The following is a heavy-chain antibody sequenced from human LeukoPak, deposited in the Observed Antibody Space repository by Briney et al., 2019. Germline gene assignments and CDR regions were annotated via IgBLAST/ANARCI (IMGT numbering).Heavy chain of an antibody. Sequence: PSETLSLTCTVSGGSISSSSYYWGWIRQPPGKGLEWIGSIYHSGSTYYNPSLKSRVTISVDTSKNQFSLKLSSVTAADTAVYYCARVVQSGYYYHVIDYWGQGTLVTVSS. CDR3: ARVVQSGYYYHVIDY. D-gene: IGHD3-22*01. CDR1: GGSISSSSYY. J-gene: IGHJ4*02. CDR2: IYHSGST. V-gene: IGHV4-39*07.